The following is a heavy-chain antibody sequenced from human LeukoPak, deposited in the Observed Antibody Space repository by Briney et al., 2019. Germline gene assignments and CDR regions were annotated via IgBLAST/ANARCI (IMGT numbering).Heavy chain of an antibody. Sequence: GASVKVSCKASGYTFSGYYMHWVRQAPGQGLEWMGWINPNSGGTNYAQKFQGRVTMTRDTSISTAYMELSRLRSDDTAVYYCAREHSSSSGKVFDYWGQGTLVTVSS. CDR2: INPNSGGT. D-gene: IGHD6-6*01. CDR1: GYTFSGYY. V-gene: IGHV1-2*02. CDR3: AREHSSSSGKVFDY. J-gene: IGHJ4*02.